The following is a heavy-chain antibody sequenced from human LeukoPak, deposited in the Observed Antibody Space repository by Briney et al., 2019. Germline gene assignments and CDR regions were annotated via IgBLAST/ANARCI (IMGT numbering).Heavy chain of an antibody. J-gene: IGHJ4*02. CDR2: IKQDGSEK. V-gene: IGHV3-7*01. CDR3: ARKTYYYDSSGYYFGY. CDR1: GFTFSSYW. Sequence: GGSLRLSCAASGFTFSSYWMSWVRQAPGKGLEWVANIKQDGSEKYYVDSVKGRFTISRDNAKNSLYLQMNSLRAEDTAVYYCARKTYYYDSSGYYFGYWGQGTLVTVSS. D-gene: IGHD3-22*01.